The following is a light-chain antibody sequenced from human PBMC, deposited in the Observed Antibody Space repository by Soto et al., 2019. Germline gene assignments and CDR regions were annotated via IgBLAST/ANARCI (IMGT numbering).Light chain of an antibody. Sequence: QSALTQPASVSGSPGQSITISCTGTGSDGGGYNYVSWYQQHPGKAPQVMIYDVSNRPSGVSNRFSGSKSGNTASLTISGLQAEDEADYYCSSYTSASTPLVFGGGTKLTVL. J-gene: IGLJ2*01. V-gene: IGLV2-14*01. CDR1: GSDGGGYNY. CDR2: DVS. CDR3: SSYTSASTPLV.